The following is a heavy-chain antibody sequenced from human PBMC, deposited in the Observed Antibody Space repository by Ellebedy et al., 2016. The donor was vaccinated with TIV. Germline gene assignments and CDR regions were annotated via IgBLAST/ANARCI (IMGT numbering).Heavy chain of an antibody. CDR3: ARGKGRYYESSGYLPDV. J-gene: IGHJ6*02. V-gene: IGHV1-69*04. CDR2: IIPILGIA. Sequence: SVKVSCKASGGTFSSYAISWLRQAPGQGLEWMGRIIPILGIANYAQKFQGRVTITADKSTSTAYIELSSLRSEDTAVYYCARGKGRYYESSGYLPDVWGQGTTVTVSS. D-gene: IGHD3-22*01. CDR1: GGTFSSYA.